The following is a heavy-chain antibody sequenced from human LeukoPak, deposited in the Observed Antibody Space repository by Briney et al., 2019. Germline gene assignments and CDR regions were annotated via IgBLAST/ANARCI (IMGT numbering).Heavy chain of an antibody. J-gene: IGHJ3*02. CDR2: MNTYNDQT. CDR1: GYSFTRSG. CDR3: ARDPPSIAAAPLDI. Sequence: ASVKVSCTASGYSFTRSGISWVRQAPGQGLEWKAWMNTYNDQTNYAQKFQGRVTLTTDTSTSTAYMELRSLRSDDTAVYYCARDPPSIAAAPLDIWGQGTRVTVSS. V-gene: IGHV1-18*01. D-gene: IGHD6-13*01.